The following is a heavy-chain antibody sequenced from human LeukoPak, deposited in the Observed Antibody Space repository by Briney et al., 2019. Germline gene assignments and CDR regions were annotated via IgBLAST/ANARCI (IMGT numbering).Heavy chain of an antibody. CDR1: GGSISSGGYY. CDR2: IYHSGST. J-gene: IGHJ3*02. V-gene: IGHV4-30-2*01. Sequence: SETLSLTCTVSGGSISSGGYYWSWIRQPPGKGLEWIGYIYHSGSTYYNPSLKSRVTISVDRSKNQFSLKLSSVTAADTAVYYCARAPITMIVVPSGAFDIWGQGTMVTVSS. CDR3: ARAPITMIVVPSGAFDI. D-gene: IGHD3-22*01.